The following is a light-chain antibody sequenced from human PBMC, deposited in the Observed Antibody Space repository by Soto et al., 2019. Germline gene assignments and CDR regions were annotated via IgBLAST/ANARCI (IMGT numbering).Light chain of an antibody. CDR1: SSDVGAYNS. Sequence: QSALAQPASVSGSPGQSITISCTGTSSDVGAYNSVSWYQQHPHKAPQVIIYKGSQRPSGVSNRFSGSTSGNAASLTISGLQADDEADYFCCPSAPESTYVFGTGTKLTVL. V-gene: IGLV2-23*01. J-gene: IGLJ1*01. CDR2: KGS. CDR3: CPSAPESTYV.